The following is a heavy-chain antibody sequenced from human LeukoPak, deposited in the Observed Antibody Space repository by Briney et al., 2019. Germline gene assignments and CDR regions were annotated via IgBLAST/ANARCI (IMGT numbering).Heavy chain of an antibody. CDR2: IYSGGST. Sequence: GGSLRLSCAASGFTVSSNYMSWVRQAPGKGLEWVSVIYSGGSTYYADSVKGRFTISRDNSKNTLFLQMNSLRAGDTAVYYCAKDRPSSGWGGDAFDIWGQGTMVTVSS. V-gene: IGHV3-66*02. D-gene: IGHD6-19*01. J-gene: IGHJ3*02. CDR3: AKDRPSSGWGGDAFDI. CDR1: GFTVSSNY.